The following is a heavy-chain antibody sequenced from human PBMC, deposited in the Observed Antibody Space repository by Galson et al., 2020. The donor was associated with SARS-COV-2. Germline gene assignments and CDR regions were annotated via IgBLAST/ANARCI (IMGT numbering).Heavy chain of an antibody. V-gene: IGHV3-43*01. CDR3: ARGASGHNFDF. CDR2: ISWEGAIT. Sequence: GESLKISCAASGFTFDEYTMHWVRQPPGKGLEWVSLISWEGAITYSAPSVKGRFTMSRDNSRNSLYLQMSSLKTEDTALYYCARGASGHNFDFWGQGTPVTVSS. CDR1: GFTFDEYT. J-gene: IGHJ4*02.